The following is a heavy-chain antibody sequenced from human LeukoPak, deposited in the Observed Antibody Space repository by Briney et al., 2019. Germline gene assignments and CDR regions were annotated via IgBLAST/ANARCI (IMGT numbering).Heavy chain of an antibody. D-gene: IGHD2-15*01. J-gene: IGHJ5*02. V-gene: IGHV3-23*01. CDR3: AKTQGYYDA. Sequence: GGSLRLSCAASGFSFSDYGMTWVRQAPGKGLEMVSGIYGDDDKTVYGDAVKGRFTISRDNSKNTLFLQMNSLRADDTAVYYCAKTQGYYDAWGQGALVTVSS. CDR1: GFSFSDYG. CDR2: IYGDDDKT.